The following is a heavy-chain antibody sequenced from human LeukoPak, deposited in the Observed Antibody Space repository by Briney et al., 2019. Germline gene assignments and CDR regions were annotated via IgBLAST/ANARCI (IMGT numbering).Heavy chain of an antibody. CDR2: INPNSGGT. Sequence: ASVKVSCKASGYTFTGYYMHWVRQAPGQGLEWMGWINPNSGGTNYAQKFQGRVTMTRDTSISTAYMELSRLRSDDTAVYYCAREAGGYSGYDFRYWGQGTLVTVSS. D-gene: IGHD5-12*01. CDR3: AREAGGYSGYDFRY. J-gene: IGHJ4*02. CDR1: GYTFTGYY. V-gene: IGHV1-2*02.